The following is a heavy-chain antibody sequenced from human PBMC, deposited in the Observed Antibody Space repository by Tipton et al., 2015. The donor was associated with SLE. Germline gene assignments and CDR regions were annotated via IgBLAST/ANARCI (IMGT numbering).Heavy chain of an antibody. CDR1: GGSISSYY. J-gene: IGHJ4*02. Sequence: PGLVKPSETLSLTCTVSGGSISSYYWSWIRQSPGRGLEWIGFVFYNGSTYYTPSLKSRVTISVDMSKNHFSLKLKSVTAADTAVYYCARHLGSMDYFDHWGQGTLVTVSS. CDR2: VFYNGST. CDR3: ARHLGSMDYFDH. D-gene: IGHD7-27*01. V-gene: IGHV4-59*08.